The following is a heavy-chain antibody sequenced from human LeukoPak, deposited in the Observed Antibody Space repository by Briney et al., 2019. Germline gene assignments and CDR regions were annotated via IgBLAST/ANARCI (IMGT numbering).Heavy chain of an antibody. J-gene: IGHJ4*02. CDR3: ASLGIAAANFDY. CDR2: ISYDGSNK. CDR1: GFTFSSYG. D-gene: IGHD6-13*01. Sequence: GGSLRLSCAASGFTFSSYGMHWVRQAPGKGLEWVAVISYDGSNKYYADSVKGRFTISRDNAKNSLYLQMNSLRAEDTAVYYCASLGIAAANFDYWGQGTLVTVSS. V-gene: IGHV3-30*03.